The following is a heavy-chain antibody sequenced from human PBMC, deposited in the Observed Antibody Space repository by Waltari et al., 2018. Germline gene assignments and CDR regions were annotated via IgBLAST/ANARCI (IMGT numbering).Heavy chain of an antibody. J-gene: IGHJ4*02. D-gene: IGHD1-1*01. CDR3: AKLPTATSFLDY. Sequence: EVQLLESGGGLVQPGGSLRLSCAASGFTFSNYPVSWVRQAPGKGLEWVSAIGGSGVTTYFADSVKGRFTISRDNSKDTLYLQMNSLRAEDTAVYYCAKLPTATSFLDYWGQGTLVTVSS. CDR1: GFTFSNYP. V-gene: IGHV3-23*01. CDR2: IGGSGVTT.